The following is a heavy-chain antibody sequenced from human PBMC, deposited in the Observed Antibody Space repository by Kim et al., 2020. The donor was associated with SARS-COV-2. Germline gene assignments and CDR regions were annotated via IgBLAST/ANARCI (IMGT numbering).Heavy chain of an antibody. CDR3: ARLQLERSGYYGMDV. J-gene: IGHJ6*02. CDR2: INPNSGGT. V-gene: IGHV1-2*04. Sequence: ASVKVSCKASGYTFTGYYMHWVRQAPGQGLEWMGWINPNSGGTNYAQKFQGWVTMTRDTSISTAYMELSRLRSDDTAVYYCARLQLERSGYYGMDVWGQGTTVTVSS. CDR1: GYTFTGYY. D-gene: IGHD1-1*01.